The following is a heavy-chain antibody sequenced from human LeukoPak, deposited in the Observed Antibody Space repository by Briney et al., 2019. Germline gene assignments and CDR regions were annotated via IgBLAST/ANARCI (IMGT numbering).Heavy chain of an antibody. CDR3: ARLKDGYNYPDIDY. CDR1: GGSINSSKW. J-gene: IGHJ4*02. Sequence: PSGTLSLTCAVSGGSINSSKWWNWVRQPPGKGLEWIGEIYHSGSTNYNPSLKSRVTISVDKSKNQFSLKLSSVTAADTAVYYCARLKDGYNYPDIDYWGQGTLVTVSS. D-gene: IGHD5-24*01. V-gene: IGHV4-4*02. CDR2: IYHSGST.